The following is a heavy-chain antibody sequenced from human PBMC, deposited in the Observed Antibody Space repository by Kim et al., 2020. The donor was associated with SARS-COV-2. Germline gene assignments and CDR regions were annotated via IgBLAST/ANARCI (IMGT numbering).Heavy chain of an antibody. J-gene: IGHJ6*02. CDR1: GFTFSSYT. D-gene: IGHD2-2*01. Sequence: GGSLRLSCSASGFTFSSYTMNWVRQAPGKGLEWVSSISDSSSNIYYADSVKGRFTISRDNARKSLYLQMNSLRAEDTAVYYCIPAATYYYGMDVWGQGIT. V-gene: IGHV3-21*01. CDR2: ISDSSSNI. CDR3: IPAATYYYGMDV.